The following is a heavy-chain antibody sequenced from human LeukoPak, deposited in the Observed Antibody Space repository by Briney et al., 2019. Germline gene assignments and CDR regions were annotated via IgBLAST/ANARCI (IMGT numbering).Heavy chain of an antibody. CDR1: GFTFSSYS. CDR2: ISSSGSTI. J-gene: IGHJ4*02. V-gene: IGHV3-48*04. CDR3: AREGYSNPFDY. Sequence: PGGSLRLSCAASGFTFSSYSMNWVRQAPGKGLEWVSYISSSGSTIYYADSVKGRFTISRDNAKNSLYLQMNSLRAEDTAVYYCAREGYSNPFDYWGQGTLVTVSS. D-gene: IGHD6-13*01.